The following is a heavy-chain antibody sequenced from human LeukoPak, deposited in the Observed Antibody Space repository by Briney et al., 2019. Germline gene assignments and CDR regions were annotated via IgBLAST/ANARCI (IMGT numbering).Heavy chain of an antibody. CDR2: IYYSGST. J-gene: IGHJ5*02. CDR1: GGSVSSGDYY. Sequence: SETLSLTCTVSGGSVSSGDYYWSWIRQPPGKGLEWIGYIYYSGSTYYNPSLKSRISISVDTSKNQFSLKLSSVTAADTAVYYCAREADKKYDFWSGYPSLINLDPWGQGTLVTVSS. D-gene: IGHD3-3*01. V-gene: IGHV4-30-4*01. CDR3: AREADKKYDFWSGYPSLINLDP.